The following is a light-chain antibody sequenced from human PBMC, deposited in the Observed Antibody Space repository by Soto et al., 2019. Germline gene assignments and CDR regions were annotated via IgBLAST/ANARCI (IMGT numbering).Light chain of an antibody. J-gene: IGLJ2*01. CDR1: SGHSSYA. CDR2: LNSDGSH. Sequence: QPVLTQSPSASASLGASVKVTCTLSSGHSSYAIAWHQQQPEKGPRYLMKLNSDGSHSKGDGIPDRFSGSSSGAERYLTIPRLQSEDEADYSCQTWVGNGHVVFGGGTKLTVL. V-gene: IGLV4-69*01. CDR3: QTWVGNGHVV.